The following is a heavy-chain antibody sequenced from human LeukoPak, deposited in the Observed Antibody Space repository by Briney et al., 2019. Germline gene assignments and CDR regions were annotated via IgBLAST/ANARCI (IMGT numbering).Heavy chain of an antibody. D-gene: IGHD6-13*01. V-gene: IGHV3-38-3*01. J-gene: IGHJ4*02. CDR3: ASGRTAGYY. CDR2: ISGGST. Sequence: GGSLRLSCAASGFTVSSNEMSWVRQAPGKGLEWVSSISGGSTYYADSRKGRFTISRDNSKNTLHLQMNSLRAEDTAVYYCASGRTAGYYWGQGTLVTVSS. CDR1: GFTVSSNE.